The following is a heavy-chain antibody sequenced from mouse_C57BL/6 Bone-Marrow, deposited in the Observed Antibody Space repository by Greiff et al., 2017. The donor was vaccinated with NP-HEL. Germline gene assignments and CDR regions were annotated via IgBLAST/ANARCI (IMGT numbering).Heavy chain of an antibody. CDR3: ANYYGTPYWYFDV. J-gene: IGHJ1*03. V-gene: IGHV1-64*01. CDR1: GYTFTSYW. CDR2: IHPNSGST. D-gene: IGHD1-1*01. Sequence: QVQLQQPGAELVKPGASVKLSCKASGYTFTSYWMHWVKQRPGQGLEWIGMIHPNSGSTNYNEKFKSKATLTVDKSSSTAYMQLSSRTSEDSAVYYCANYYGTPYWYFDVWGTGTTVTVSS.